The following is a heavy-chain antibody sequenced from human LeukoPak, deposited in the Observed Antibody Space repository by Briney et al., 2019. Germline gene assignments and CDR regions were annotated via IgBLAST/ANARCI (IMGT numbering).Heavy chain of an antibody. CDR1: GYTFTSYG. J-gene: IGHJ6*03. CDR3: ARSPIVVVPAANDYYYYYYMDV. Sequence: RASVKVSCKASGYTFTSYGISWVRQATGQGLEWMGLMYPNSGNTGYAQKFQGRVTMTRNTSISTAYMELSSLRSDDTAVYYCARSPIVVVPAANDYYYYYYMDVWGKGTTVTVSS. D-gene: IGHD2-2*01. CDR2: MYPNSGNT. V-gene: IGHV1-8*02.